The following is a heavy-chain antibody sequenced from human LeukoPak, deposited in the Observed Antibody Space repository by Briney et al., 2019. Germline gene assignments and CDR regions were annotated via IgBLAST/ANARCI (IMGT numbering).Heavy chain of an antibody. J-gene: IGHJ4*02. D-gene: IGHD4-17*01. CDR2: ISAYNGNP. CDR1: GYTFTSYG. Sequence: ASVKVSCKASGYTFTSYGISLVRQAPGHGLEWMGWISAYNGNPNYAQKLQGRVTMTTDTSTNTAYMELRSLRSDDSAVYYCARGAPVDDYGDEFDYWGQGTLVTVSS. CDR3: ARGAPVDDYGDEFDY. V-gene: IGHV1-18*01.